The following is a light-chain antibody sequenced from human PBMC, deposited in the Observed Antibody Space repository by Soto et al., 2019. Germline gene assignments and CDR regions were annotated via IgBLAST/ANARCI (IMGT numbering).Light chain of an antibody. V-gene: IGKV3-20*01. CDR2: DAS. J-gene: IGKJ1*01. CDR1: QSVTSSY. CDR3: QQYGSTPVT. Sequence: EIVLTHSPDTLSLSPWERATLSCRASQSVTSSYLAWYQQKPGQAPKLLIYDASSRATGIPDRFSGSGSGTDFTLTISRLEPEDFAVYYCQQYGSTPVTFGHGTKVDIK.